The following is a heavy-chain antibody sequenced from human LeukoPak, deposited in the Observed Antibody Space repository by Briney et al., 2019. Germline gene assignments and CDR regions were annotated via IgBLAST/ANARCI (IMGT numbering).Heavy chain of an antibody. J-gene: IGHJ4*02. CDR2: IISKTDGGTP. D-gene: IGHD3-10*01. CDR3: TTDRLNYHNSGSYCGDY. Sequence: PGGSLRLSCATSGFTFSSYEMTWVRQAPGKGLEWVGRIISKTDGGTPDYAAPVKGRFTISRDDSKSTLYLQMHSLETDDTAVYYCTTDRLNYHNSGSYCGDYWGQGTLVTVSS. V-gene: IGHV3-15*01. CDR1: GFTFSSYE.